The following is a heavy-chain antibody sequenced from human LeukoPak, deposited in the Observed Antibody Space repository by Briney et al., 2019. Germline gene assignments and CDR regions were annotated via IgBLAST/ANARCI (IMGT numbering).Heavy chain of an antibody. CDR2: MNPNSGNT. Sequence: ASVTVSCKASGYTFTSYDINWVRQAPGQGPEWMGWMNPNSGNTGYAQKFQGRVTMTRNTSISTAYMELSSLRSEDTAVYYCARGVRFYSGWFDPWGEGTLVTVSS. J-gene: IGHJ5*02. D-gene: IGHD2-21*01. CDR3: ARGVRFYSGWFDP. CDR1: GYTFTSYD. V-gene: IGHV1-8*01.